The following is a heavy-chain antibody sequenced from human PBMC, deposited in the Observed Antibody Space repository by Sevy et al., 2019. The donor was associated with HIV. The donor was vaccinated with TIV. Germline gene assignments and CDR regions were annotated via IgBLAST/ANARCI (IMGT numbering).Heavy chain of an antibody. Sequence: GGSLRLSCAASGFTFSSYAMHWVRQAPGKGLEWVAVISYDGSNKYYADSVKGRFTISRDNSKNTLYLQMNSLRAEDTAVYYCARVNGGYSSTSCFAWGGVTNAFDIWGQGTMVTVSS. CDR2: ISYDGSNK. CDR1: GFTFSSYA. V-gene: IGHV3-30-3*01. D-gene: IGHD2-2*01. J-gene: IGHJ3*02. CDR3: ARVNGGYSSTSCFAWGGVTNAFDI.